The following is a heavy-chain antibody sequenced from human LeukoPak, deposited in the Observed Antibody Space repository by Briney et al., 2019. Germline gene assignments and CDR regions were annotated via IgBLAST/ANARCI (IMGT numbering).Heavy chain of an antibody. CDR3: ARTYSSRREAEYFQH. Sequence: SETLSLTCTVSGGSLSSYYWSWIRQPPGKGLEGIGYIYYSGSTNYNPSLKSRVTISVDTSKNQFSLKLSSVTAADTAVYYCARTYSSRREAEYFQHWGQGTLVTVSS. CDR1: GGSLSSYY. J-gene: IGHJ1*01. D-gene: IGHD6-13*01. V-gene: IGHV4-59*01. CDR2: IYYSGST.